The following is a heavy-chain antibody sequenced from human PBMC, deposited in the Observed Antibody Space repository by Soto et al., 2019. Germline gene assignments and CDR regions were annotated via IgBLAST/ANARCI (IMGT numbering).Heavy chain of an antibody. CDR2: ISYDGSNK. Sequence: QVQLVESGGGVVQPGRSLRLSCAASGFTFSSYGMNWFRQAPGKGLECVAVISYDGSNKYYADSGKGRFTISRDNSKNTLYLQMNSLRAEDTALYYCAKAPPPYCCGGSCYVYFDLWGRGTLVTVSS. CDR3: AKAPPPYCCGGSCYVYFDL. V-gene: IGHV3-30*18. J-gene: IGHJ2*01. CDR1: GFTFSSYG. D-gene: IGHD2-15*01.